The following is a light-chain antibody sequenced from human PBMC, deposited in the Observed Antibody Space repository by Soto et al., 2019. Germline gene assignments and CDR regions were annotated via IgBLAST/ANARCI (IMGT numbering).Light chain of an antibody. J-gene: IGKJ1*01. Sequence: VVLAQSPATLSLSPGERATISCRASHSVANNYLAWYQQKHGQAPRLIIFAASSRATGVPHRFSACGSGTDFTLTISRVEPEDFAVYFCQQYGGSPPWTFGQGTKVDSK. CDR3: QQYGGSPPWT. CDR1: HSVANNY. CDR2: AAS. V-gene: IGKV3-20*01.